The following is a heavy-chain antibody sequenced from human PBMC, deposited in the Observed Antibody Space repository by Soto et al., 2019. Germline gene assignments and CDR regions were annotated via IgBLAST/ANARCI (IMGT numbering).Heavy chain of an antibody. Sequence: EVQLLESGGRLVPPGGSLRLSCAGSRFSFSNYAMTWARQAPGEGLEWVSPITGSGGGTTYADSVKGRFTISRDNYKNILYLQMDSLRADDTAVYYCSTDPNGDYIGAFDNWGQGTMVTVSS. CDR1: RFSFSNYA. CDR2: ITGSGGGT. J-gene: IGHJ3*02. V-gene: IGHV3-23*01. D-gene: IGHD4-17*01. CDR3: STDPNGDYIGAFDN.